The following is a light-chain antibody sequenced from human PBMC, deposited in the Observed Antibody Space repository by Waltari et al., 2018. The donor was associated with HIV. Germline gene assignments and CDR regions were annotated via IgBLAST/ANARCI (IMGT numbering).Light chain of an antibody. J-gene: IGKJ4*01. V-gene: IGKV1-13*02. CDR2: ESS. Sequence: AIQLTQSPSSLSACVGDRVTITCRASQGISSALAWYQQQPGKAPKVLIYESSKWKRGVPSMFRGSGSRTDFSLTVSSLQPEDFATYYCQQFYTYPLTFGGGTKVEIK. CDR1: QGISSA. CDR3: QQFYTYPLT.